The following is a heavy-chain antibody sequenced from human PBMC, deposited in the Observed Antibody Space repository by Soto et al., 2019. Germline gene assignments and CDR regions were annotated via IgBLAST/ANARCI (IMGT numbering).Heavy chain of an antibody. V-gene: IGHV1-69*01. D-gene: IGHD3-22*01. CDR2: IIPVFQTA. J-gene: IGHJ4*02. Sequence: QAQLVQSGAEVKKPGSSVKVSCKASGGLLSSYPISWVRQVPGQGLEWMGGIIPVFQTAYYTQRFQGRVTITADESTNTAYMELSSLRSEDTAIYYCARGGSGYTWFNEFWGQGTLVTVSS. CDR1: GGLLSSYP. CDR3: ARGGSGYTWFNEF.